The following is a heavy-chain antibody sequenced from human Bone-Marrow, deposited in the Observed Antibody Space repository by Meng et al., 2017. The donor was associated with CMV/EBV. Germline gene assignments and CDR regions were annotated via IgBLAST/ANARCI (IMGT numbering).Heavy chain of an antibody. Sequence: ASVKVSCKASGYTFTNFAFNWVRQAPGQGLEWMGWISAYNGNTNYAQNLQGRVTMTTVTSTSTAYMELRSLRSDDTAVYYCARDHSTSSSLSNWFDPWGQGTLVTVSS. D-gene: IGHD6-6*01. CDR1: GYTFTNFA. CDR3: ARDHSTSSSLSNWFDP. CDR2: ISAYNGNT. J-gene: IGHJ5*02. V-gene: IGHV1-18*01.